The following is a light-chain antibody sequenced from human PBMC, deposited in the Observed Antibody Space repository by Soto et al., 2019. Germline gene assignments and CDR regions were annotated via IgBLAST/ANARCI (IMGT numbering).Light chain of an antibody. CDR1: QSVSSN. CDR3: QQYNKWPPVT. CDR2: GAS. J-gene: IGKJ4*01. V-gene: IGKV3-15*01. Sequence: EIEMTQSLATLSLAPGERATLSCRASQSVSSNLAWYQQKPGQAPRLLIHGASTRATGIPARFSGSGSGTEFTLTISSLQSEDFAVYYCQQYNKWPPVTFGGGTKVDIK.